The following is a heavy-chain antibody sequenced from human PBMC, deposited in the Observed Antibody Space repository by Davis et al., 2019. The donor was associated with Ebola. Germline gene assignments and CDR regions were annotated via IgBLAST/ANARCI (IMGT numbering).Heavy chain of an antibody. V-gene: IGHV3-30*02. CDR2: IRYDGSNK. CDR1: GFTFSSYG. Sequence: GESLKISCAASGFTFSSYGMHGVRQAPGKGLEWVEVIRYDGSNKYYADSVKGRFTIARDNSKNTLYLQMNSLRAEDTAVYYCAKGSKEMATIPPAFDYWGQGTLVTVSS. CDR3: AKGSKEMATIPPAFDY. J-gene: IGHJ4*02. D-gene: IGHD5-24*01.